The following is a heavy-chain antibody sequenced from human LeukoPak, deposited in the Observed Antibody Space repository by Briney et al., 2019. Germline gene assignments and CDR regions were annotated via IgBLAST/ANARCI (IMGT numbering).Heavy chain of an antibody. D-gene: IGHD1-26*01. V-gene: IGHV3-7*03. CDR2: IRQDGHEN. CDR1: GFTFSQYW. J-gene: IGHJ4*02. CDR3: ASGIGELPFDY. Sequence: GGSLRLSCAASGFTFSQYWMSWVRQAPGKGLEWVANIRQDGHENYYADSVKGRFTISRDNAKNSLYLQMNSLRAEDTAVYYCASGIGELPFDYWGQGTLVTVSS.